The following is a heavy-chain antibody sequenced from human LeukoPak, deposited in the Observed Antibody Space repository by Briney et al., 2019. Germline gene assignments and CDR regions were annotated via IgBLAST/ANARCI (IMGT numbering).Heavy chain of an antibody. V-gene: IGHV1-24*01. D-gene: IGHD3-3*01. Sequence: GASVNVSCKLSGDSLTDLNIQWVRQAPGEGLECLGGFYPEQAKTIYAQNFQGRVTMTEDASTDTAYMELNSLKSEDTAVYYCATRGGDFWSGFENWGQGTLVTVSS. CDR2: FYPEQAKT. J-gene: IGHJ4*02. CDR3: ATRGGDFWSGFEN. CDR1: GDSLTDLN.